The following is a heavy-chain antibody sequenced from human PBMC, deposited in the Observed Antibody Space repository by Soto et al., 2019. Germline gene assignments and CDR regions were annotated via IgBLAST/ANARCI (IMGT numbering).Heavy chain of an antibody. Sequence: GASVKVSCKASGFTFTSSAVQWVRQARGQRLEWIGWIVVGSGNTNYAQKFQERVTITRDMSTSTAYMELSSLRSEDTAVYYCAADLYDSSGYSIAAYYYYGMDVWGQGTTVTAP. CDR3: AADLYDSSGYSIAAYYYYGMDV. V-gene: IGHV1-58*01. CDR2: IVVGSGNT. D-gene: IGHD3-22*01. CDR1: GFTFTSSA. J-gene: IGHJ6*02.